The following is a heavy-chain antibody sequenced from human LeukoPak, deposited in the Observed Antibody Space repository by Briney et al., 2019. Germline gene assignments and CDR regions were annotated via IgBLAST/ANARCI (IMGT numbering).Heavy chain of an antibody. D-gene: IGHD4-17*01. V-gene: IGHV3-23*01. Sequence: GGSLRLSCAASGFIFNSYAMSWVRQAPGKGLEWVSAISESGGETYHADSVKGRFTISRDNSKNTLYLQMNSLRAEDTAVYYCAREGYGDRQFDYWGQGTLVTVSS. J-gene: IGHJ4*02. CDR1: GFIFNSYA. CDR3: AREGYGDRQFDY. CDR2: ISESGGET.